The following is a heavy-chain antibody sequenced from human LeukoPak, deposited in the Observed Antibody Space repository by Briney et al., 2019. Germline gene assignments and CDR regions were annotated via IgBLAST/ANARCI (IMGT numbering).Heavy chain of an antibody. D-gene: IGHD5-18*01. J-gene: IGHJ4*02. CDR1: GFTFSSYA. Sequence: SGGSLRLFCAASGFTFSSYAMHWVRQAPGKGLEWVAVISYDGSNKYYADSVKGRFTMPRDNPKNTLYPQMNSLRAEDTAVYYCARGSLGKDAYSYGYLDYWGQGTLVTVSS. V-gene: IGHV3-30-3*01. CDR2: ISYDGSNK. CDR3: ARGSLGKDAYSYGYLDY.